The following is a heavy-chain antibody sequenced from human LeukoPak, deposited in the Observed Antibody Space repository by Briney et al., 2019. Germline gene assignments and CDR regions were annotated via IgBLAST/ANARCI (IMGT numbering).Heavy chain of an antibody. CDR1: GGSFSGYY. CDR3: ARGRGDYVWGNHPFDY. V-gene: IGHV4-34*01. D-gene: IGHD3-16*01. J-gene: IGHJ4*02. Sequence: PSETLSLTCAVYGGSFSGYYWSWIRQPPGKGLEWIGEINHSGSTNYNPSLKSRVTISVDTSKNQFSLKLSSVTAADTAVYYCARGRGDYVWGNHPFDYWGQGTLVTVSS. CDR2: INHSGST.